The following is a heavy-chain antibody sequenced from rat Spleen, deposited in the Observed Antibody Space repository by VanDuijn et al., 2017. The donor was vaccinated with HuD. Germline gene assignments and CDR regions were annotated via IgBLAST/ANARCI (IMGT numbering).Heavy chain of an antibody. D-gene: IGHD1-7*01. CDR2: ISYDGSST. J-gene: IGHJ1*01. Sequence: EVQLVESGGGLVQPGRSLKLSCAASGFTFSDYNMAWVRQAPKKGLEWVATISYDGSSTYYRDSVKGRFTISRDNAKSTLYLQMDSLRSEDTATYYSARHGMGYWYFDFWGPGTMVTVSS. CDR3: ARHGMGYWYFDF. V-gene: IGHV5-7*01. CDR1: GFTFSDYN.